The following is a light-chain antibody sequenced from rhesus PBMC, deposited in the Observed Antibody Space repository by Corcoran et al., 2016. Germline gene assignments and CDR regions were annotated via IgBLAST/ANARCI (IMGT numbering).Light chain of an antibody. V-gene: IGKV2-60*01. CDR3: MQALQTPRT. J-gene: IGKJ1*01. Sequence: DIVMTQTPLSLPVTLGEPASISCRSSQSLMSRHGSNYLNWYLQKPGQSPQLLIYSGSNRASGVPDRFMGMGSGTDLTLKIRRVDAEDVGVYYCMQALQTPRTFGQGTKVEIK. CDR1: QSLMSRHGSNY. CDR2: SGS.